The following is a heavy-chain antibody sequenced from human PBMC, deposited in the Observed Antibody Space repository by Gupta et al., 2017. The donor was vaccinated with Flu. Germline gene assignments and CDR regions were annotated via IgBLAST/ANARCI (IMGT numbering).Heavy chain of an antibody. V-gene: IGHV3-23*01. CDR1: GFIFSSYA. CDR2: ISSSGGST. J-gene: IGHJ4*02. Sequence: DVQLLESWGGLVQPGGSLRLSCAASGFIFSSYAMSWVRQAPGKGLEWVSGISSSGGSTYYADSVKGRFTISRDNSKNTLYLQMNSLTAEDTAVYYCAKDTDSSTWYYFDYWGQGTLVTVSS. CDR3: AKDTDSSTWYYFDY. D-gene: IGHD6-13*01.